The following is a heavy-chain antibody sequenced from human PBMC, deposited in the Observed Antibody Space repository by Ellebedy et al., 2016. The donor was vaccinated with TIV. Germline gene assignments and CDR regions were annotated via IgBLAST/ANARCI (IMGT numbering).Heavy chain of an antibody. CDR3: AKDSGLYGDYIW. Sequence: GESLKISCAASGFSFDDYTMHWVRQAPGKGLEWVSLITWDGGSTYYADSVKGRFTISRDNSKNSLYLQMNSLRTEDTALYYCAKDSGLYGDYIWWGQGTLVTVSS. D-gene: IGHD4-17*01. J-gene: IGHJ4*02. V-gene: IGHV3-43*01. CDR1: GFSFDDYT. CDR2: ITWDGGST.